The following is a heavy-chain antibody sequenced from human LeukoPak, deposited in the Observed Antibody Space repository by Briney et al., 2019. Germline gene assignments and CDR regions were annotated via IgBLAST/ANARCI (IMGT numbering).Heavy chain of an antibody. CDR1: AGSISISDYY. V-gene: IGHV4-39*02. Sequence: SETLSLTCTVSAGSISISDYYWGWIRQSPGKGLEWIGRISYSGNTYYNPSLKSRVTISVDTSKNHFSLGLSSVTAADTAVYFCSRLTHSYYSDTSGYYPYYYMDVWGEGTTVTVSS. J-gene: IGHJ6*03. CDR2: ISYSGNT. CDR3: SRLTHSYYSDTSGYYPYYYMDV. D-gene: IGHD3-22*01.